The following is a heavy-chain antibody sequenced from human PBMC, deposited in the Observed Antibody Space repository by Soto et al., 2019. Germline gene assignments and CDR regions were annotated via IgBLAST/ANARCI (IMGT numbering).Heavy chain of an antibody. CDR2: IYYSGST. J-gene: IGHJ4*02. Sequence: SETLSLTCTVSGGSISSSSYYWGWIRQPPGKGLEWIGSIYYSGSTYYNPSLKSRVTISVDTSKNQFSLRLSSVTAADTAVYYCARVPPVVAATEGYFDYWGQGTLVTVSS. D-gene: IGHD2-15*01. CDR1: GGSISSSSYY. CDR3: ARVPPVVAATEGYFDY. V-gene: IGHV4-39*07.